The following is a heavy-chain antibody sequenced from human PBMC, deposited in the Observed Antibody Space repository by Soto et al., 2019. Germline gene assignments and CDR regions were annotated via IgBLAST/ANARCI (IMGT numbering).Heavy chain of an antibody. J-gene: IGHJ4*02. CDR3: AKVEYYDSSVYYPFDY. CDR2: ISYDGSNT. Sequence: GGSLRLSCAASGFTFSNYGMHWVRQAPGEGLEWVAVISYDGSNTYYADSVKGRFTISRDNSKNTLYLQMNSLRPEDTAVYYCAKVEYYDSSVYYPFDYWGQGTPVTVSS. V-gene: IGHV3-30*18. CDR1: GFTFSNYG. D-gene: IGHD3-22*01.